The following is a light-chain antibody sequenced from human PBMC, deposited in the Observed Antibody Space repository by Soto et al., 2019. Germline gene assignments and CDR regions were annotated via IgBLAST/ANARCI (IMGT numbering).Light chain of an antibody. CDR1: NVGSKS. Sequence: SYELNQPPSVSVAPGKTATISCGGNNVGSKSVHWYQQKPGLAPVLVIYSDTDRPSGIPERFSGSDSGNTATLTISRVEAGDEADYYCQVWDATSDHPGVFGTGTKVTVL. J-gene: IGLJ1*01. V-gene: IGLV3-21*04. CDR2: SDT. CDR3: QVWDATSDHPGV.